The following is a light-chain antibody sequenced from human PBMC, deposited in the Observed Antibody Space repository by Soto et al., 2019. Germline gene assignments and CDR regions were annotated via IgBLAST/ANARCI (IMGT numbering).Light chain of an antibody. CDR2: AAS. Sequence: DIQMTQSPSSLSASVGDRVTITCLASQGISNYLAWYQQKPGKVPKLLIYAASTLQSGVPSRFSGSGSGTDFTLTISSLQPEDVATYYCQTYNSAPYTFGQGTKLEIK. CDR3: QTYNSAPYT. J-gene: IGKJ2*01. CDR1: QGISNY. V-gene: IGKV1-27*01.